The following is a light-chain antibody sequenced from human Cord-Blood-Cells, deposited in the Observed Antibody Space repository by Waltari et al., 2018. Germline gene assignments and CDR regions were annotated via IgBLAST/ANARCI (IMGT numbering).Light chain of an antibody. Sequence: QSALTQPRSVSGSPGQSVTIPSTGTSSDVGGYNYFSWYQQHPGKAPKLMIYDVSKRPSGVPDRFSGSKSGNTASLTISGLQAEDEADYYCCSYAGSYTLVFGGGTKLTVL. J-gene: IGLJ2*01. CDR2: DVS. CDR1: SSDVGGYNY. V-gene: IGLV2-11*01. CDR3: CSYAGSYTLV.